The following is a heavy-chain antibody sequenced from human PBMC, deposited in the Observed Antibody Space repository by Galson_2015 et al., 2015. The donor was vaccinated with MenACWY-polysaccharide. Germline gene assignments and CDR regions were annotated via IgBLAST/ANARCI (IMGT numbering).Heavy chain of an antibody. CDR3: ARESNWAYDS. J-gene: IGHJ4*02. D-gene: IGHD3-16*01. CDR2: IYPSGAT. V-gene: IGHV3-53*01. CDR1: GFNIDNYY. Sequence: SLRLSCAASGFNIDNYYMNWVRQVPGRGLEYVSDIYPSGATYYRDSVRGRFTMSRDAFQNSLYLQMNNLRVEDTAIYFCARESNWAYDSWGTGTLVTVSS.